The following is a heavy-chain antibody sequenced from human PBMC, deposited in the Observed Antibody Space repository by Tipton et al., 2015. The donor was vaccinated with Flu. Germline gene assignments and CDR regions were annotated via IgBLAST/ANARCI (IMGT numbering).Heavy chain of an antibody. J-gene: IGHJ6*02. CDR2: IKSNSYGGTT. V-gene: IGHV3-49*04. CDR3: SRDDFWSGSYGYYYGVDV. D-gene: IGHD3-3*01. Sequence: QLVQSGGGLVQPGGSLRLSCAASGFTFGDYAMTWVRQVPGKGLEWVAFIKSNSYGGTTEYAASVKGRFTISRDDSKNIAYLQMNSLKTEDTAVYYCSRDDFWSGSYGYYYGVDVWGQGTTVTVSS. CDR1: GFTFGDYA.